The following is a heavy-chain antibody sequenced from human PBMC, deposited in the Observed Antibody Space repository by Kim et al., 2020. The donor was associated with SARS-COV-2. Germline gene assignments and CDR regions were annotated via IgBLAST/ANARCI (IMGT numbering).Heavy chain of an antibody. D-gene: IGHD6-19*01. CDR3: AVAGYGTFDM. CDR2: IQPSASNI. CDR1: GYTFTDYW. Sequence: GESLKISCKGSGYTFTDYWITWVRQMPGKGLEWMGSIQPSASNIRDSPSFQGQVTLSADKSISTAYLQWSSLKASDTAMYFCAVAGYGTFDMWGQGTMV. V-gene: IGHV5-51*01. J-gene: IGHJ3*02.